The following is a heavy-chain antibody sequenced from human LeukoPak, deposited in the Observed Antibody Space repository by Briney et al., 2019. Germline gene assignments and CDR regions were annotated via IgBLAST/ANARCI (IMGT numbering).Heavy chain of an antibody. J-gene: IGHJ4*02. CDR3: ARGGYCSSTSCPPGY. V-gene: IGHV4-34*01. Sequence: SETLSLTCAVYGGSFSGYYWSWIRQPPGKGLEWIGEINHSGSTNYNPSLKSRVTISVDTSKNQFSLKLSSVTAADTAVYYCARGGYCSSTSCPPGYWGQGTLVTASS. CDR1: GGSFSGYY. CDR2: INHSGST. D-gene: IGHD2-2*01.